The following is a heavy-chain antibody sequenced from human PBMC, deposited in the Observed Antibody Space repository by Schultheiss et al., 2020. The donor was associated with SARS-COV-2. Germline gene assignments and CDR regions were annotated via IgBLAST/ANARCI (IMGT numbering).Heavy chain of an antibody. CDR3: ARDGDDDIWSGPSGYYGMDV. CDR1: GFTFSSYS. Sequence: GGSLRLSCAASGFTFSSYSMNWVRQAPGKGLEWVAHIWYDGSNKYYADDVKGRFTISRDNSKNTLYLQMNSLRAEDTAVYYCARDGDDDIWSGPSGYYGMDVWGQGTTVTVSS. D-gene: IGHD3-3*01. V-gene: IGHV3-33*08. CDR2: IWYDGSNK. J-gene: IGHJ6*02.